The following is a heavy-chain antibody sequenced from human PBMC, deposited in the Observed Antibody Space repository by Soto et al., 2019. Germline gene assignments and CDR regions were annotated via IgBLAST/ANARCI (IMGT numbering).Heavy chain of an antibody. D-gene: IGHD2-8*01. CDR2: IYQGGIT. CDR1: GGSISGDGHS. J-gene: IGHJ5*02. CDR3: ARAVYCTNGFCCPNWLDP. V-gene: IGHV4-30-2*06. Sequence: SETLSLTCTVSGGSISGDGHSWSWIRQSPGEGLEWIGYIYQGGITQYTPSLNSRVSISADISKNQFSLHRTSVTAADTAVYYCARAVYCTNGFCCPNWLDPWGQGILVTVSS.